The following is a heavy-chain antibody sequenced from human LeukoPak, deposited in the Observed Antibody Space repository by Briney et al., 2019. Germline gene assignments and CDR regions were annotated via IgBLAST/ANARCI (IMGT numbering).Heavy chain of an antibody. CDR3: ARVGYDILTGYYYFDY. J-gene: IGHJ4*02. Sequence: GSLRLSCAASGFTFSSYWMSWVRQAPGKGLEWVANIKQDGSEKYYVDSVKGRFTISRDNAKNSLYLQMNSLRAEDTAVYYCARVGYDILTGYYYFDYWGQGTLVTASS. CDR2: IKQDGSEK. V-gene: IGHV3-7*01. D-gene: IGHD3-9*01. CDR1: GFTFSSYW.